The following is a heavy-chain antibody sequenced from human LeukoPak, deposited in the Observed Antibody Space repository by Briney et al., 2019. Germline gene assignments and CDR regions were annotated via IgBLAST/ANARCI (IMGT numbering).Heavy chain of an antibody. D-gene: IGHD2-2*02. CDR1: GFTFTSSA. CDR3: AAINCSSTSCYRAAFDI. V-gene: IGHV1-58*01. CDR2: IVVGSGNT. J-gene: IGHJ3*02. Sequence: SVKVSCKASGFTFTSSAVQWVRQARGQRLEWIGWIVVGSGNTNYAQKFQERVTITRDMSTSTAYMELSSLRSEDTAVYYCAAINCSSTSCYRAAFDIWGQGTMVTVSS.